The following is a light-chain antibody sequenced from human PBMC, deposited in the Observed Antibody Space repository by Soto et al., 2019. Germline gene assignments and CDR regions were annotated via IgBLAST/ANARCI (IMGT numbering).Light chain of an antibody. CDR2: SNN. Sequence: QSVLTQPPSASGTPGQRVTISCSGSSSNIGSNTVNWYQQLPGTAPKLLIYSNNQQPSGVPDRFSGSKSGTSASLAISGLQSEDEADYYCAAWDDSLNGYVFGTGTKVT. J-gene: IGLJ1*01. CDR3: AAWDDSLNGYV. V-gene: IGLV1-44*01. CDR1: SSNIGSNT.